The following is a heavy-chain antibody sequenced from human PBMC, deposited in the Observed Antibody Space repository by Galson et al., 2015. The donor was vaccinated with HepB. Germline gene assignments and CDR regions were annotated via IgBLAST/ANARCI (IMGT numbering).Heavy chain of an antibody. J-gene: IGHJ2*01. CDR1: GFTFSSYW. Sequence: SLRLSCAASGFTFSSYWMSWVRQAPGKGLEWVANIKQGGSEKYYVDSVKGRFTISRDNAKNSLYLQMNSLRAEDTAVYYCAKEGYSSGWAHWYFDLWGRGTLSLSPQ. CDR3: AKEGYSSGWAHWYFDL. D-gene: IGHD6-19*01. CDR2: IKQGGSEK. V-gene: IGHV3-7*01.